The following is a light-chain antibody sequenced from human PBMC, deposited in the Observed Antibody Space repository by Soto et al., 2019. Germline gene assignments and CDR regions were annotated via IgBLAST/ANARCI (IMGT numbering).Light chain of an antibody. CDR1: QGIGTW. CDR2: GAS. Sequence: DIQMTQSPSSVSASVGDRVTITCRASQGIGTWLAWYQQKPGKAPKYLIYGASSLHSGVPSRFSGSGSGTDFTLTISSLRPEDFATYYCQQANHFPLTFGGGTRVEIK. J-gene: IGKJ4*01. V-gene: IGKV1-12*01. CDR3: QQANHFPLT.